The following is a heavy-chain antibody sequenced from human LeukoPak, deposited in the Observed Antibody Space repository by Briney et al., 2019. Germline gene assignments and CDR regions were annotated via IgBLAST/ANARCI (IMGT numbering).Heavy chain of an antibody. V-gene: IGHV1-69*04. CDR1: GGTFSSYA. CDR2: IIPILGIA. Sequence: ASVKVSCKASGGTFSSYAISWVRQAPGQGLEWMGRIIPILGIANYAQKFQSRVTITADKSTSTAYMELSSLRSEDTAVYYCARDNRVVAATRNGWFDPWGQGTLVTVSS. CDR3: ARDNRVVAATRNGWFDP. J-gene: IGHJ5*02. D-gene: IGHD2-15*01.